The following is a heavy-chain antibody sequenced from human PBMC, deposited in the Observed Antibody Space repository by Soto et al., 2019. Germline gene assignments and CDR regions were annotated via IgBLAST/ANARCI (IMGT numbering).Heavy chain of an antibody. J-gene: IGHJ5*02. CDR1: GFTFSGSA. V-gene: IGHV3-73*01. CDR3: TRHPPSSP. Sequence: GGSLRLSCAASGFTFSGSAMHRVRQASGKGLEWVGRIRSIANSYATAYAASVKGRFTISRDDSKNTAYLQMNSLKTEDTAVYYCTRHPPSSPWGQGTLVTVSS. CDR2: IRSIANSYAT.